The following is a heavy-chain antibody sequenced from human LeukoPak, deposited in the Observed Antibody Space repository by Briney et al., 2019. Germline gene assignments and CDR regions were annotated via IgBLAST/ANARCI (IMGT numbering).Heavy chain of an antibody. J-gene: IGHJ3*02. CDR3: ARHRQRAFDI. D-gene: IGHD1-1*01. Sequence: SETLSLTCAGYGGSFSSYYWSWIRQPPGKGLEWIAYIYYSGSTNYNPSLKSRVTISVDTSKNQFSLKLSSVTAADTAVYYCARHRQRAFDIWGQGTMVTVSS. V-gene: IGHV4-59*08. CDR1: GGSFSSYY. CDR2: IYYSGST.